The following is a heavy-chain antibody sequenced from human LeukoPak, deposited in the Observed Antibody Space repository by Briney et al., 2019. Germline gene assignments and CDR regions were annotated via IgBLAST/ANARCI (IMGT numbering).Heavy chain of an antibody. Sequence: SETLSLTCTVSGYSISRGYYWGWLRQPPGKGLEWIGSIYHSGSTYYNPSLKSRVTLSVDTSKNQFSLKLSSVTAADTAVYYCARGSGWYISNAFDIWGQGTMVTVSS. D-gene: IGHD6-19*01. CDR2: IYHSGST. CDR3: ARGSGWYISNAFDI. J-gene: IGHJ3*02. V-gene: IGHV4-38-2*02. CDR1: GYSISRGYY.